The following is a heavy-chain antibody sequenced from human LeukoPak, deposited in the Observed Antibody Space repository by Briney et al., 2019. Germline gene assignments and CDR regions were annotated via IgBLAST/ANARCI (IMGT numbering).Heavy chain of an antibody. D-gene: IGHD3-3*01. Sequence: GASVKVSCKASGYTFTGYYMHWVRQAPGQGLEWMGWINPNSGGTNYAQKFQGRVTMTRDTSISTAYMELSRLRSDDTAVYYCARGMTIFGVVNWFDPWGQGTLVTVSS. CDR3: ARGMTIFGVVNWFDP. CDR1: GYTFTGYY. CDR2: INPNSGGT. V-gene: IGHV1-2*02. J-gene: IGHJ5*02.